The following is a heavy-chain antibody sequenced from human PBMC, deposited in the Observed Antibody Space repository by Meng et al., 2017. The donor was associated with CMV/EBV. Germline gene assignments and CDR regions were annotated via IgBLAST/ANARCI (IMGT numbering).Heavy chain of an antibody. D-gene: IGHD3-22*01. V-gene: IGHV3-30*02. CDR3: AKDYYDSSGLFDY. Sequence: GESLKISCAASGFTFSSYGMHWVRQAPGKGLEWVAFIRYDGSNKYYADSVKGRFTISRDNSKNTLYLQMNSLRAEDTGVYYCAKDYYDSSGLFDYWGQGTLVTVSS. J-gene: IGHJ4*02. CDR1: GFTFSSYG. CDR2: IRYDGSNK.